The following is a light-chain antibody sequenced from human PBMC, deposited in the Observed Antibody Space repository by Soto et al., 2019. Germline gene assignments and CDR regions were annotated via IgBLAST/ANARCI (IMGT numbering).Light chain of an antibody. CDR3: SSYTTSSTRV. Sequence: QSVLTQPASVSGSPGQAITISCTGTRIDVGAYNYVSWYQQYPGKAPKLIIYAVTDRPSAVSHRFSGSKSGNAASLTISGLPAEDEADYYCSSYTTSSTRVFGTGTKATVL. V-gene: IGLV2-14*01. CDR2: AVT. CDR1: RIDVGAYNY. J-gene: IGLJ1*01.